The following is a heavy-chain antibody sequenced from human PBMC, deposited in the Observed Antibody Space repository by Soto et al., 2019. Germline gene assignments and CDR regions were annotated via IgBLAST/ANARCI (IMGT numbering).Heavy chain of an antibody. CDR2: IYYSGST. CDR1: GGSISSYY. V-gene: IGHV4-59*12. Sequence: PSETLSLTCTVSGGSISSYYWSWIRQPPGKGLEWIGYIYYSGSTNYNPSLKSRVTISVDTSKNQFSLKLSSVTAADTAVYYCARDLGGSSWPRPFDYRGQGTLVTVSS. D-gene: IGHD6-13*01. J-gene: IGHJ4*02. CDR3: ARDLGGSSWPRPFDY.